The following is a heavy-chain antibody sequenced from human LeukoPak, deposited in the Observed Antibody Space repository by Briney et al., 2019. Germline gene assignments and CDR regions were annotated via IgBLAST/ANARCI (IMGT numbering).Heavy chain of an antibody. D-gene: IGHD2-2*01. CDR3: AKSCSSTSCYEGDDY. V-gene: IGHV1-69*05. CDR2: IIPIFGTA. J-gene: IGHJ4*02. Sequence: GASVKVSCKASGGTFSSYAISWVRQAPGQGLEWMGGIIPIFGTANYAQKFQGRVTITTDESTSTAYMELSSLRSEDTAVYYCAKSCSSTSCYEGDDYWGQGTLVTVSS. CDR1: GGTFSSYA.